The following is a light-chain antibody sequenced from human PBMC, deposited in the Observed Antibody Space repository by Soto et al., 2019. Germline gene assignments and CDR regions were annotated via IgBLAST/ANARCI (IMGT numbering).Light chain of an antibody. Sequence: QPVLTQSSSASASLGSSVKLTCTLSSGHSNCIIAWHQQHPGKAPRYLMKLEGSGSYNKGSGVPDRFSGSSSGADRYLTISNLQFEDEADYYCETWDSNTRVFGGGTQLTVL. CDR3: ETWDSNTRV. CDR2: LEGSGSY. CDR1: SGHSNCI. V-gene: IGLV4-60*02. J-gene: IGLJ2*01.